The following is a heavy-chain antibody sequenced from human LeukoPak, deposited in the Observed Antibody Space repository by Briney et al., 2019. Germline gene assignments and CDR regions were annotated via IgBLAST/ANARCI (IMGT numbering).Heavy chain of an antibody. CDR2: IYYSGST. CDR3: ARQTAGGYSSGWYEVGIDY. V-gene: IGHV4-59*01. D-gene: IGHD6-19*01. CDR1: GVSISSYH. Sequence: SETLSLTCTVSGVSISSYHWSWIRQPPGKGLEWIGYIYYSGSTNYNPSLKSRVTISVDTSKNQFSLKLSSVTAADTAVYYCARQTAGGYSSGWYEVGIDYWGQGTLVTVSS. J-gene: IGHJ4*02.